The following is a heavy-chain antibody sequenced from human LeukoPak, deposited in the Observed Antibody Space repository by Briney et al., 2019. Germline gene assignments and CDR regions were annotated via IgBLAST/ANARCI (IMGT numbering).Heavy chain of an antibody. CDR3: ARVGDIVVVPAAHNWFDP. V-gene: IGHV3-66*01. CDR1: GFTVSSNY. CDR2: IYSGGST. D-gene: IGHD2-2*01. J-gene: IGHJ5*02. Sequence: GGSLRLSCAASGFTVSSNYMSWVRQAPGEGLEWVSAIYSGGSTYYADSVKGRFTISRDNSKNTLYLQMNSLRAEDTAVYYCARVGDIVVVPAAHNWFDPWGQGTLVTVSS.